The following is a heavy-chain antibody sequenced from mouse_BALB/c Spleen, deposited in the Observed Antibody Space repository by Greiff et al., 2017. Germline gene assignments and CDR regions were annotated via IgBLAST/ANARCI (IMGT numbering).Heavy chain of an antibody. CDR1: GFTFSSYA. J-gene: IGHJ3*01. D-gene: IGHD2-3*01. Sequence: EVKLQESGGGLVKPGGSLKLSCAASGFTFSSYAMSWVRQTPEKRLEWVASISSGGSTYYPDSVKGRFTISRDNARNILYLQMSSLRSGDTAMYYCARGGEYDAWFAYGGQGTLVTVS. CDR3: ARGGEYDAWFAY. CDR2: ISSGGST. V-gene: IGHV5-6-5*01.